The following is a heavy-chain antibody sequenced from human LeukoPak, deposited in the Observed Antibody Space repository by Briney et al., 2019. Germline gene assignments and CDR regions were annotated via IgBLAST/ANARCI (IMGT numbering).Heavy chain of an antibody. J-gene: IGHJ4*02. Sequence: GGSLGLSCAASGFTFDDYAMHWVRQAPGKGLEWVSGISWNSGSIGYADSVKGRFTISRDNAKNSLYLQMNSLRAEDTAVYYCAREWSESLIVVGSGSFDYWGQGTLVTVSS. CDR2: ISWNSGSI. CDR3: AREWSESLIVVGSGSFDY. V-gene: IGHV3-9*01. CDR1: GFTFDDYA. D-gene: IGHD3-22*01.